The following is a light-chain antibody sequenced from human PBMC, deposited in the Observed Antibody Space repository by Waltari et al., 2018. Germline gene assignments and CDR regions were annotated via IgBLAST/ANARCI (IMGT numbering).Light chain of an antibody. Sequence: EIVLTQSPGTLSLSPGERATLSCRASQSVRSSYLAWYQQKPGQAPRLLIYGASSRATGIPDRFSGSGSGTDFTLTISRLEPEDFAVYYCQQYVTSPLAFGQGTRLEIK. CDR3: QQYVTSPLA. CDR1: QSVRSSY. J-gene: IGKJ5*01. V-gene: IGKV3-20*01. CDR2: GAS.